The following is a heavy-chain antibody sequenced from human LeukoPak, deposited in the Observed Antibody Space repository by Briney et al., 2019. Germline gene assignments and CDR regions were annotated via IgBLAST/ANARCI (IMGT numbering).Heavy chain of an antibody. CDR3: AKDPRKLVAATDAEYFQR. J-gene: IGHJ1*01. CDR1: GFTFSSYG. V-gene: IGHV3-30*18. D-gene: IGHD2-15*01. Sequence: GRSLRLSCAASGFTFSSYGMHWVRQAPGKGLEWVAVISYDGSNKYYADSVKGRFTISRDNSKNTLYLQMNSLRAEDTAVYYCAKDPRKLVAATDAEYFQRWGEGTLVTVPS. CDR2: ISYDGSNK.